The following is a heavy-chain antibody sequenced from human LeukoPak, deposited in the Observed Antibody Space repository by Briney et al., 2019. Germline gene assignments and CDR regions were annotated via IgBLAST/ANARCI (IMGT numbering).Heavy chain of an antibody. D-gene: IGHD2-2*01. CDR3: ATNPGGSCSSTSCYGEAP. V-gene: IGHV4-34*01. Sequence: SETLSLTCAVYGGSFSGYYWSWIRQPPGKGLEWIGEINHSGSTNYDPPLKSRVTISVDTSRNQFSLKLSSVTAADTAVYYCATNPGGSCSSTSCYGEAPWGQGTLVTVSS. CDR1: GGSFSGYY. J-gene: IGHJ5*02. CDR2: INHSGST.